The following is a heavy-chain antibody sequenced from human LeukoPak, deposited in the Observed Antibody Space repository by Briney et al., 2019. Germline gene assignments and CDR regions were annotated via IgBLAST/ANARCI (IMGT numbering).Heavy chain of an antibody. CDR3: ARVYPLRVPAAMDY. J-gene: IGHJ4*02. Sequence: SETLSLTCTVSGFSISSSSYYWGWIRQPPGRGLEWIACIYYSGSTYYNPSLKSRVTISVDTSKNQFSLKLSSVTAADTAVYYCARVYPLRVPAAMDYWGQGTLVTVSS. V-gene: IGHV4-39*01. CDR2: IYYSGST. D-gene: IGHD2-2*01. CDR1: GFSISSSSYY.